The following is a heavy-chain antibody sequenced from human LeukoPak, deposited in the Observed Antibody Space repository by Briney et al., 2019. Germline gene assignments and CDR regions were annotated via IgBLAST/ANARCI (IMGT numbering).Heavy chain of an antibody. V-gene: IGHV4-4*07. J-gene: IGHJ4*02. Sequence: AETLSLPCTVSGGPISSYYWRWIRQPAGKGLEWIGRIYTSGSTNYNASLKSRVSMSQDTSKNQFSLKLRSVTAAATAVFYCARENSGSYREFDYWGQGTLVTVSS. CDR3: ARENSGSYREFDY. CDR1: GGPISSYY. CDR2: IYTSGST. D-gene: IGHD1-26*01.